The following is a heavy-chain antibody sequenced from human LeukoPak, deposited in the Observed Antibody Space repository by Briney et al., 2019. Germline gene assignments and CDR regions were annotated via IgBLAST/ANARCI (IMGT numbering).Heavy chain of an antibody. CDR1: GFTFRNYV. CDR2: TSSDLNVK. V-gene: IGHV3-30-3*01. J-gene: IGHJ4*02. Sequence: GGSLRLSCAASGFTFRNYVIHWVRQAPGKGLEWVAVTSSDLNVKLYADSVKGRFTISRDNSKNTLYVQMNSLRVEDTAVYYCARDPAKFWSGHDYWGQGTLVTVSS. D-gene: IGHD3-3*01. CDR3: ARDPAKFWSGHDY.